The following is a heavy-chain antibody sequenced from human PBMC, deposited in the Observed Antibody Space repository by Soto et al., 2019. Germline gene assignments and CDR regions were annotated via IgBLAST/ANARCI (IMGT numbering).Heavy chain of an antibody. J-gene: IGHJ4*02. Sequence: SETLSLTCTVSGYFITNGYYWGWFRQPPGKGLEWIGTLYYTGITYYNPSLKGRVTISVDTSKNQFSLKLNSVTAADTAVYYCARVGVQLWRTNFDFWGLRALVTAPQ. CDR3: ARVGVQLWRTNFDF. CDR1: GYFITNGYY. CDR2: LYYTGIT. V-gene: IGHV4-38-2*02. D-gene: IGHD5-18*01.